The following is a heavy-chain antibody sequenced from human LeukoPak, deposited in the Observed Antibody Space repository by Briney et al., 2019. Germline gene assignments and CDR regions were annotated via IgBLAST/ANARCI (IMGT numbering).Heavy chain of an antibody. V-gene: IGHV5-51*01. CDR3: GGSRGSLYFFAD. CDR1: GYSFTTYW. J-gene: IGHJ4*02. D-gene: IGHD6-19*01. Sequence: LGESLKISCKASGYSFTTYWIGWVRRVPGKGLEGMGIIYPGDSDTRYSPSLQGQVTISADNSITTPSLEWSGLVAADPAMYYCGGSRGSLYFFADWGQGTLVAVSS. CDR2: IYPGDSDT.